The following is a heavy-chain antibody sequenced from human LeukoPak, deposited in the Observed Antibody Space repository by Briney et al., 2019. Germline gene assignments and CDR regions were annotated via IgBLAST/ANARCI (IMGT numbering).Heavy chain of an antibody. CDR3: ARDNPANCFDP. CDR2: IYYSGGT. Sequence: SETLSLTCTVSGGSITTYYWSWIRQSPGKGLEWIGYIYYSGGTNYNPSLKSRVTLSIDASKNQFSLRLSSVTAADTAIYYCARDNPANCFDPWGQGTLVTVSS. CDR1: GGSITTYY. D-gene: IGHD1-14*01. J-gene: IGHJ5*02. V-gene: IGHV4-59*01.